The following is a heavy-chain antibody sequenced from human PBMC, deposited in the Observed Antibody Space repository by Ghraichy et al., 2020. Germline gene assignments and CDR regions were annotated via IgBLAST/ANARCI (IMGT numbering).Heavy chain of an antibody. CDR3: ARGGGYNWGYFDY. J-gene: IGHJ4*02. D-gene: IGHD1-20*01. V-gene: IGHV3-66*01. Sequence: GGSLRLSCAASGFTVSSNYMSWVRQAPGKGLEWVSVIYSGGSTYYADSVKGRFTISRDNSKNTLYLQMNSLRAADTAVYYCARGGGYNWGYFDYWGQGTLVTVSS. CDR2: IYSGGST. CDR1: GFTVSSNY.